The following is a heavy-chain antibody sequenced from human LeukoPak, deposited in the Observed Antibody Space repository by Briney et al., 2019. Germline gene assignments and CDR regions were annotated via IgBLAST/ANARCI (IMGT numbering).Heavy chain of an antibody. V-gene: IGHV4-59*12. Sequence: SDTLSLTCTVSDVSIINYYWTWIRQTPGKGLEWIGNIYSDGNVYSSRSPHYNPSLESRVTMSVDTSKNQVSLSLFSVTAADTAVYYCARVQGVTETLYYFDYWGQGTLVAVCS. CDR3: ARVQGVTETLYYFDY. CDR2: IYSDGNVYSSRSP. J-gene: IGHJ4*02. CDR1: DVSIINYY. D-gene: IGHD2-21*02.